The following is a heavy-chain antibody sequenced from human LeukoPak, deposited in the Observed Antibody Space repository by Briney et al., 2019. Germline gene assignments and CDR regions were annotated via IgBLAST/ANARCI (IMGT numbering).Heavy chain of an antibody. Sequence: GGSLRLSCAASGFTFTDSAMTWVRQAPGKGLEWVSAISGSGGSTYYADSVKGRFTISRDNSKNTLYLQMNSLRAEDTAVYYCAKDPGYYGSDVGYWGQGTLVTVSS. V-gene: IGHV3-23*01. J-gene: IGHJ4*02. CDR3: AKDPGYYGSDVGY. CDR2: ISGSGGST. CDR1: GFTFTDSA. D-gene: IGHD3-10*01.